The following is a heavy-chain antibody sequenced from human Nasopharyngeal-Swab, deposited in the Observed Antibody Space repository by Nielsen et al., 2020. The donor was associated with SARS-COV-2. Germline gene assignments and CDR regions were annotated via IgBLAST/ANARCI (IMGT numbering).Heavy chain of an antibody. CDR3: TRCGGGCYSGRDY. Sequence: GGSLRLSCAASGFTFSDSAIHWVRQAPGKGLEWVGRVIIKVNNYATAYAASVKGSSTIFRDDPTNTAYLQMNSLKTEDTAVYYCTRCGGGCYSGRDYWGQGTLVTVSS. J-gene: IGHJ4*02. CDR1: GFTFSDSA. V-gene: IGHV3-73*01. CDR2: VIIKVNNYAT. D-gene: IGHD2-15*01.